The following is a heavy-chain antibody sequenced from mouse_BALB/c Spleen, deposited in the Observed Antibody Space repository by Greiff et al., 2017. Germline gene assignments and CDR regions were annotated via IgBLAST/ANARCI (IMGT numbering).Heavy chain of an antibody. CDR2: ISNGGGST. V-gene: IGHV5-12-2*01. J-gene: IGHJ1*01. CDR3: ARHAAYWYFDV. Sequence: EVQLQESGGGLVQPGGSLKLSCAASGFTFSSYTMSWVRQTPEKRLEWVAYISNGGGSTYYPDTVKGRFTISRDNAKNTLYLQMSSLKSEDTAMYYCARHAAYWYFDVWGAGTTVTVSS. CDR1: GFTFSSYT.